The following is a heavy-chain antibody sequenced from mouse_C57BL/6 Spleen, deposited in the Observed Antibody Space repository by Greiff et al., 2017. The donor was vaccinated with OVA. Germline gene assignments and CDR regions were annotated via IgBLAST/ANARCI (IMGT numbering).Heavy chain of an antibody. D-gene: IGHD3-2*02. J-gene: IGHJ4*01. Sequence: EVHLVESGGGLVQPKGSLKLSCAASGFTFNTYAMHWVRQAPGQGLEWVARIRSKSSNYATYYADSVKDRFTISRDDSQSMLYLQMNNLKTEDTAMYYCVRGAQATQYYAMDYWGQGTSVTVSS. V-gene: IGHV10-3*01. CDR1: GFTFNTYA. CDR2: IRSKSSNYAT. CDR3: VRGAQATQYYAMDY.